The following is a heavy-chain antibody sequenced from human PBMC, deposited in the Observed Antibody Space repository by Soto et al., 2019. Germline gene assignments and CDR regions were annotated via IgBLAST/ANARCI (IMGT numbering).Heavy chain of an antibody. CDR1: GGSISNYY. D-gene: IGHD5-18*01. CDR2: IFYIGST. V-gene: IGHV4-59*08. CDR3: ARTLSGYSYGPLDY. Sequence: PSETLSLTCTVSGGSISNYYWNWIRQSPGKELEWIGHIFYIGSTRYNPSLKSRVTISVDTTKNQFSLKLTSVTAADTAVYYCARTLSGYSYGPLDYWGQGALVTVSS. J-gene: IGHJ4*02.